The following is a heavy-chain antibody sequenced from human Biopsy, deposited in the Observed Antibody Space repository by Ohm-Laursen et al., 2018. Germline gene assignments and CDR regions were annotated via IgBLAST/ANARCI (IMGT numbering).Heavy chain of an antibody. CDR1: GFTFSSNA. V-gene: IGHV3-23*01. J-gene: IGHJ4*02. Sequence: SLRLSCAASGFTFSSNAMSWVRQAPGKGLEWFSGISGRTSGTYYADSVKGRFTISRDNSKNTLYLQMSSLRAEDTALYYCAKCMTYSGDGIDYWGQGTLVTVSS. D-gene: IGHD5-12*01. CDR2: ISGRTSGT. CDR3: AKCMTYSGDGIDY.